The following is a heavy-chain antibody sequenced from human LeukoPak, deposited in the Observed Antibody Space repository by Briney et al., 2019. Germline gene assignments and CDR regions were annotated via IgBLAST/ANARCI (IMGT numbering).Heavy chain of an antibody. D-gene: IGHD1-26*01. Sequence: PETLSLTCSVSGDSISTSSSYWGWIRQPPGKGLEWIGSIYHSGSTYYNPSLKSRVTISVDTSKNQFSLKLSSVTAADTAVYYCARGSGGFDNWFDPWGQGTLVTVSS. V-gene: IGHV4-39*07. CDR3: ARGSGGFDNWFDP. CDR2: IYHSGST. CDR1: GDSISTSSSY. J-gene: IGHJ5*02.